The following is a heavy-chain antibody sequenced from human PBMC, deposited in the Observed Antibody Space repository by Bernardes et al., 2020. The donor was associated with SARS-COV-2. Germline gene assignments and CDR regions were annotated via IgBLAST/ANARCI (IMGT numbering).Heavy chain of an antibody. Sequence: GGSLRLSCAASGFTVSSNYMSWVRQAPGKGLEWVSVIYSGGSTYYADSVKGRFTISRDNSKNTLYLQMNSLRAEDTAVYYCARDYRELWLDYWGQGTLVTVSS. CDR1: GFTVSSNY. D-gene: IGHD5-18*01. CDR2: IYSGGST. J-gene: IGHJ4*02. CDR3: ARDYRELWLDY. V-gene: IGHV3-53*01.